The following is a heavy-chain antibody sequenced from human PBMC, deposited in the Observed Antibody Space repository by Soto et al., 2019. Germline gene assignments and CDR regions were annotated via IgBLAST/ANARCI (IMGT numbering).Heavy chain of an antibody. V-gene: IGHV3-21*01. Sequence: PGGSLRLSCAASGFTFSSYSMNWVRQAPGKGLEWVSSISSSSYIYYADSVKGRFTISRDNAKNSLYLQMNSLRAEDTAVYYCASSIAAADYAFDIWGQGTMVTVSS. CDR3: ASSIAAADYAFDI. CDR1: GFTFSSYS. J-gene: IGHJ3*02. D-gene: IGHD6-13*01. CDR2: ISSSSYI.